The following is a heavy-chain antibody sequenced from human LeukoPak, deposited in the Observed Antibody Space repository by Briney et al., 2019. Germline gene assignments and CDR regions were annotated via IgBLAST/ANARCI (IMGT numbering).Heavy chain of an antibody. Sequence: GASVKVSCKASGYTFTGYFMLWVRQAPGQGLEWMGWINPNSGGTNYAQKFQGRVTMTRDTSISTAYMELSRLRSDDTAVYYCAVAFPLGAFDIWGQGTMVTVSS. D-gene: IGHD3-16*01. J-gene: IGHJ3*02. CDR3: AVAFPLGAFDI. CDR1: GYTFTGYF. V-gene: IGHV1-2*02. CDR2: INPNSGGT.